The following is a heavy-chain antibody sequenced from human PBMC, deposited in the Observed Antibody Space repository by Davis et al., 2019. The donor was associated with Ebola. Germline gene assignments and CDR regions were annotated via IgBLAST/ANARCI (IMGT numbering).Heavy chain of an antibody. V-gene: IGHV3-48*01. CDR1: GFTFSSYS. CDR3: AKGDLLWFGEFHFDY. D-gene: IGHD3-10*01. Sequence: GGSLRLSCAASGFTFSSYSMNWVRQAPGKGLEWVSYISSSSSTIYYADSVKGRFTISRDNSKNTLYLQMNSLRAEDTAVYYCAKGDLLWFGEFHFDYWGQGTLVTVSS. CDR2: ISSSSSTI. J-gene: IGHJ4*02.